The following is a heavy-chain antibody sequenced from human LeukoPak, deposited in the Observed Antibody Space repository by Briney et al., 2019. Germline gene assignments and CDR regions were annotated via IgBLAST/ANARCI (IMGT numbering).Heavy chain of an antibody. CDR2: IKQDGSEK. J-gene: IGHJ6*03. CDR1: GFTFSSYW. D-gene: IGHD6-25*01. Sequence: GGSLRLSCAASGFTFSSYWMSWVRQAPGKGLEWVANIKQDGSEKYYVDSVKGRFTISRDNAKNSLYLRMNSLRAEDTAVYYCARGPLAARDYYYYYMDVWGKGTTVTVSS. V-gene: IGHV3-7*01. CDR3: ARGPLAARDYYYYYMDV.